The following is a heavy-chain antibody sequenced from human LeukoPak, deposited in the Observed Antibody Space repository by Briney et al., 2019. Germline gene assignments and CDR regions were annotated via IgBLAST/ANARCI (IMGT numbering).Heavy chain of an antibody. J-gene: IGHJ4*02. CDR1: GFTSSSYG. V-gene: IGHV3-33*01. Sequence: GGSLRLSCAASGFTSSSYGMHWVRQAPGKGLEWVAVIWYDGSNKYYADSVKGRFTISRDNSKNTLYLQMNSLRAEDTAVYYCASGYDILTGLQADYWGQGTLVTVSS. CDR2: IWYDGSNK. CDR3: ASGYDILTGLQADY. D-gene: IGHD3-9*01.